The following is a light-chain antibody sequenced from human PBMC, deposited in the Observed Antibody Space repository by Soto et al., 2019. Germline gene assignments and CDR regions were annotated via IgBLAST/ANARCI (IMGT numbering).Light chain of an antibody. CDR1: QSVSRSY. CDR3: QHYGDSSYT. Sequence: EIVLTQSPGTLSLSPGERATLSCRASQSVSRSYLAWYQQKPGQAPRLLIYGASSRATGIPDRFTGSGSGTEFTLTISRLEPEDSALYSCQHYGDSSYTFGQGTKLEIK. CDR2: GAS. J-gene: IGKJ2*01. V-gene: IGKV3-20*01.